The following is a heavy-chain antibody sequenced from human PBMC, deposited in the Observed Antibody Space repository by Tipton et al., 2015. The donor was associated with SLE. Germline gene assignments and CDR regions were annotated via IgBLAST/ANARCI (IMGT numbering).Heavy chain of an antibody. CDR3: ARAAASDHNSTLGVSNP. CDR1: GYTFTGFY. CDR2: INPITGGT. J-gene: IGHJ5*02. Sequence: QSGPEVKQPGASVRVSCKTSGYTFTGFYMHWVRQAPGHGLEWMGRINPITGGTDYSQKFQGRVALTRDTSVRTAYMDLYGLTSDDTAVYYCARAAASDHNSTLGVSNPWGQGTLVTVSS. V-gene: IGHV1-2*06. D-gene: IGHD3-16*01.